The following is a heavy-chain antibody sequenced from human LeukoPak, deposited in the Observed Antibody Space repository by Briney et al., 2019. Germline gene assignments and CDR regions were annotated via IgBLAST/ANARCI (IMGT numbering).Heavy chain of an antibody. J-gene: IGHJ5*01. V-gene: IGHV3-23*01. CDR2: ISRRGINT. Sequence: GGSLRLSCAVSGFTFSNSAMSWVRHHPGKGLEWVSGISRRGINTYYADSVRCRFTISRDNSKNTLNLQMNSLRAEHTAVYYCAKLIGNYDFWRGFYLVSWGQGTLVTVAS. CDR1: GFTFSNSA. D-gene: IGHD3-3*01. CDR3: AKLIGNYDFWRGFYLVS.